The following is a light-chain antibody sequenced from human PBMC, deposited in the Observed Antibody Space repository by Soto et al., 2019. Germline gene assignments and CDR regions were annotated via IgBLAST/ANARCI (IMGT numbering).Light chain of an antibody. CDR2: DAS. CDR1: QSVRGTS. V-gene: IGKV3-20*01. CDR3: QHYGSSPPIT. J-gene: IGKJ5*01. Sequence: EVVLTRSPGTLSLSPGERATLSCRASQSVRGTSLAWYQQKPGQAPRLVLYDASSRATGIPDRFSGGGSGTDFTLTISRLETQDFAVYYCQHYGSSPPITFGQGTRLEIK.